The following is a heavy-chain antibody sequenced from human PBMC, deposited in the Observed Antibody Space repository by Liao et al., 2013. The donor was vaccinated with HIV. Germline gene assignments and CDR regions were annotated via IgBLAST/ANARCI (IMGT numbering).Heavy chain of an antibody. Sequence: QVQLQESGPGLVKPSETLSLTCTVSGGSISSYYWSWIRQPAGKGLEWIGRIYSSGSANYNPSLKSRVTMSVDTSKNQFSLKLSSVTAADTAVYYCARGRYYGSGSYYPYYFDYWGQGTLVTVSS. V-gene: IGHV4-4*07. CDR3: ARGRYYGSGSYYPYYFDY. J-gene: IGHJ4*02. CDR2: IYSSGSA. CDR1: GGSISSYY. D-gene: IGHD3-10*01.